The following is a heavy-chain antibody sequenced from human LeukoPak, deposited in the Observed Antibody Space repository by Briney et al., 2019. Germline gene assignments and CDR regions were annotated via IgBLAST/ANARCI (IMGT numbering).Heavy chain of an antibody. Sequence: NPSETLSLTCTVSGGSIGSYYWSWIRQPPGKGLEWIGYIYYTGSTNYNPSLKSRVSISVDTSKNQFSLKLSSVTAADTAVYYCARYNSGLDYWGQGTLVTVSS. CDR2: IYYTGST. CDR1: GGSIGSYY. CDR3: ARYNSGLDY. J-gene: IGHJ4*02. V-gene: IGHV4-59*01. D-gene: IGHD6-19*01.